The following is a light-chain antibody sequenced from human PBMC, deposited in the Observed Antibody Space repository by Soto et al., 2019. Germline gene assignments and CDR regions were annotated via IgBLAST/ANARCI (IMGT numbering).Light chain of an antibody. J-gene: IGKJ1*01. Sequence: DIQMTQSPSTLSAPVGDRVTITGRASQSISSWLAWYQQKPGKAPKLLIYDVSNLESGVPSRFGGSGSGTDFTLTISSLQPDDFATYYCQQYHTYSTFGQGTKVDIK. CDR1: QSISSW. V-gene: IGKV1-5*01. CDR2: DVS. CDR3: QQYHTYST.